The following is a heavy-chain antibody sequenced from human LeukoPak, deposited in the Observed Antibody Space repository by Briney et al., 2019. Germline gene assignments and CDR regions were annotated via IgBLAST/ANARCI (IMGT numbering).Heavy chain of an antibody. J-gene: IGHJ5*02. Sequence: PGGSLRLSCAASGFTFSSYAMSWARQAPGKGLEWVSAISGSGGSTYYADSVKGRFTISRDTSKNTLYLQMNSLRAEDTAVYYCAKDSRAVNIRRFDPWGQGTLVTVTS. D-gene: IGHD2/OR15-2a*01. CDR3: AKDSRAVNIRRFDP. V-gene: IGHV3-23*01. CDR2: ISGSGGST. CDR1: GFTFSSYA.